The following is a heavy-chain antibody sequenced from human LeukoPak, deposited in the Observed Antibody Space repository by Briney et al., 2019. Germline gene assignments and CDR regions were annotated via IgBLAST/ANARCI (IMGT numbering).Heavy chain of an antibody. CDR2: IWYDGSNK. D-gene: IGHD1-26*01. V-gene: IGHV3-33*01. J-gene: IGHJ4*02. CDR1: GFTFSSYA. CDR3: ASAYGSYLDY. Sequence: GGSLRLSCAASGFTFSSYAMHWVRQAPGKGLEWVAVIWYDGSNKYYADSVKGRFTISRDNSKNTLYLQMNSLRAEDTAVYYCASAYGSYLDYWGQGTLVTVSS.